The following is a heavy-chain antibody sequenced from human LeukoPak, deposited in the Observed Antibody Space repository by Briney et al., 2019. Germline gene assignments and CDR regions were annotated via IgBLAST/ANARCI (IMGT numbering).Heavy chain of an antibody. CDR1: GFTFSIYA. Sequence: GGSLRLSCAASGFTFSIYAMSCVRQAPGKGLEWVSAIGGSDARTHYADSVKGRFTISRDNSRNTLYLQMNSLRAEDTAVYYCAVNWNLDYWGQGTLVTVSS. D-gene: IGHD1-1*01. CDR3: AVNWNLDY. V-gene: IGHV3-23*01. CDR2: IGGSDART. J-gene: IGHJ4*02.